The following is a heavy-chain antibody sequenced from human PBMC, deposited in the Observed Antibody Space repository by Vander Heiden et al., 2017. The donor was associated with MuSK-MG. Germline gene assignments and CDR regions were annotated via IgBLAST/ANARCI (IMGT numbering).Heavy chain of an antibody. J-gene: IGHJ4*02. Sequence: EVQLVQSGGGLVKPGGSLRLSCAASGFTFSSYSMNWVRQAPGKGLEWVSSISSSSSYIYYADSVKGRFTISRDNAKNSLYLQMNSLRAEDTAVYYCARGPGIAAAGPPGRWGQGTLVTVSS. CDR2: ISSSSSYI. CDR3: ARGPGIAAAGPPGR. D-gene: IGHD6-13*01. CDR1: GFTFSSYS. V-gene: IGHV3-21*01.